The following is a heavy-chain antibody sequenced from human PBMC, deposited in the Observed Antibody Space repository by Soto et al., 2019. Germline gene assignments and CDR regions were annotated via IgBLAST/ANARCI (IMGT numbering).Heavy chain of an antibody. CDR1: GYTFTSYA. V-gene: IGHV1-3*01. Sequence: ASVKVSCKASGYTFTSYAMHWVRQAPGQRLEWMGWINAGNGNTKYSQKLQGRVTITRDTSASTAYMEKSSLRSEDTAVYYCARGPNPYYFDYWGQGTLVTVSS. CDR3: ARGPNPYYFDY. CDR2: INAGNGNT. J-gene: IGHJ4*02.